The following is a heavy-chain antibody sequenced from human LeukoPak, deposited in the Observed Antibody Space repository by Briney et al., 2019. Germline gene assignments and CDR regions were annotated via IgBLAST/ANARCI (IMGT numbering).Heavy chain of an antibody. CDR3: ARSTTVTTYIFDY. D-gene: IGHD4-17*01. CDR2: IIPIFGTA. J-gene: IGHJ4*02. V-gene: IGHV1-69*05. Sequence: SVKVSCKASGGTFSSYAISWVRQAPGQGLEWMGGIIPIFGTANYAQKFQGRVTITTDASTSTAYMELSSLRSEDTAVYYCARSTTVTTYIFDYWGQGTLVTVSS. CDR1: GGTFSSYA.